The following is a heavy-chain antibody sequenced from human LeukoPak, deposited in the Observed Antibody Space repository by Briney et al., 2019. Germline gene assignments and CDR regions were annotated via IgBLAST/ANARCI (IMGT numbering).Heavy chain of an antibody. D-gene: IGHD5-18*01. Sequence: ASVKVSCKASGGTFSSYAISWVRQAPGQGLEWMGGIIPIFGTANYAQKFQGRVTITADESTSTAYMGLSSLRSEDTAVYYCARAGRGYSSLDAFDIWGQGTMVTVSS. J-gene: IGHJ3*02. CDR1: GGTFSSYA. CDR3: ARAGRGYSSLDAFDI. CDR2: IIPIFGTA. V-gene: IGHV1-69*13.